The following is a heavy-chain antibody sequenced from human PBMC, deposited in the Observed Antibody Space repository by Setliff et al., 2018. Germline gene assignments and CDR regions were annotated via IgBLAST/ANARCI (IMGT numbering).Heavy chain of an antibody. CDR2: LHYTGST. CDR3: ARHVLYGSGSYGLNY. J-gene: IGHJ4*02. V-gene: IGHV4-39*01. CDR1: GDSISSSDFY. D-gene: IGHD3-10*01. Sequence: PSETLSLTCTVSGDSISSSDFYWGWIRQPPGKGLEWIGSLHYTGSTFYNPSLKSRATVIVHTSKKQFSLKLKSMTAADAGDYYCARHVLYGSGSYGLNYWSQGTLVTVSS.